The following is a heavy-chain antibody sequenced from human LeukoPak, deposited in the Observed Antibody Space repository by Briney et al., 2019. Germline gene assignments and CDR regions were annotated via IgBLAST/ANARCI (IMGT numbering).Heavy chain of an antibody. V-gene: IGHV4-4*09. CDR2: IYSSETT. Sequence: SETLSLTCSVSGASISSDYWSWIRQPPGKGLEWIGNIYSSETTKYNPSLRRRATISGDTSKNQFSLKLSSVTAADTAVYYCARHFPYCGGDCPYYYMDLWGKGTPVTVSS. CDR3: ARHFPYCGGDCPYYYMDL. D-gene: IGHD2-21*02. J-gene: IGHJ6*03. CDR1: GASISSDY.